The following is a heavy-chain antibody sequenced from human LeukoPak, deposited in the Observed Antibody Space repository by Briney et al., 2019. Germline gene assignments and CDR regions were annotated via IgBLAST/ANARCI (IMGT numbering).Heavy chain of an antibody. CDR3: ARGESSGYYPSY. J-gene: IGHJ4*02. Sequence: GGSLRLSCAASGFTFSSYWMYWVRKAPGKGLEWVAVIWYDGSNKYYADSVKGRFTISRDNSKNTLYLQMNSLRAEDTAVYYCARGESSGYYPSYWGQGTLVTVSS. CDR1: GFTFSSYW. CDR2: IWYDGSNK. D-gene: IGHD3-22*01. V-gene: IGHV3-33*08.